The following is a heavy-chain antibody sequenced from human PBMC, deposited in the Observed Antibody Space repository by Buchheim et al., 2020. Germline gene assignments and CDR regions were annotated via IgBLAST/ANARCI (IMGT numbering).Heavy chain of an antibody. CDR2: IRGNGGSI. CDR3: AKSPRWELLDD. V-gene: IGHV3-23*01. Sequence: EVQLLESGGGWIQPGGSLRLSCAASGFTFSVYAMTWVRPAPGKGLERVSAIRGNGGSIYYADSVKGRFTIPRDNSRNILFLQMNSLRAEDTAVYYCAKSPRWELLDDWGQGAL. J-gene: IGHJ4*02. D-gene: IGHD1-26*01. CDR1: GFTFSVYA.